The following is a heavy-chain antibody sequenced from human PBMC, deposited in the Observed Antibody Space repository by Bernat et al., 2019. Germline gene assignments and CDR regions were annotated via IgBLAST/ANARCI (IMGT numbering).Heavy chain of an antibody. D-gene: IGHD3-3*01. V-gene: IGHV1-69*01. J-gene: IGHJ6*03. Sequence: QVQLVQSGAEVKKPGSSVKVSCKASGGTFSSYAISWVRQAPGQGLEWMGGIIPIFGTANYAQKFQGRVTITADESTSTAYMELSSLRSEDTAVYYCARGYDFWSGYAPGVYYYYYYYMDVWGKGTTVTVSS. CDR1: GGTFSSYA. CDR2: IIPIFGTA. CDR3: ARGYDFWSGYAPGVYYYYYYYMDV.